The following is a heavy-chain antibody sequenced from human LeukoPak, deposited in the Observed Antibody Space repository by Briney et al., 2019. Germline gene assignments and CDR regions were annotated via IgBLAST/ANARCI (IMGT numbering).Heavy chain of an antibody. J-gene: IGHJ3*02. V-gene: IGHV4-59*08. D-gene: IGHD3-10*01. CDR3: ARHGGLVRGFSDAFDI. Sequence: SETLSLTCTVSGGSIRDYYWSWIRQPPGKGLEWIGYIYYSGNINYNPPLKSRVAIPLDTSKNQFSLRLTSVTAADTAVYYCARHGGLVRGFSDAFDIWGQGTMVTVSS. CDR1: GGSIRDYY. CDR2: IYYSGNI.